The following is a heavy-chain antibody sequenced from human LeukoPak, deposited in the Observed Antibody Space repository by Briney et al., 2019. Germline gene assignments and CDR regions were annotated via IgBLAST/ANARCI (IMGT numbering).Heavy chain of an antibody. CDR1: GGSISSYY. D-gene: IGHD1-26*01. CDR3: ARGAPYNWFDP. Sequence: SETLSLTCTVSGGSISSYYWSWIRQPPGKRMEWIGYIYYSGSTNYNPSLKSRVTISVDTSKNQFSLKLSSVTAADTAVYYCARGAPYNWFDPWGQGTLVTVSS. CDR2: IYYSGST. J-gene: IGHJ5*02. V-gene: IGHV4-59*01.